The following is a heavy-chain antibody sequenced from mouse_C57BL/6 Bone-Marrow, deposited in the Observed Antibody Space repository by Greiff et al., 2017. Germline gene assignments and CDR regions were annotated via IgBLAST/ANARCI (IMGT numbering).Heavy chain of an antibody. D-gene: IGHD1-1*01. V-gene: IGHV14-4*01. Sequence: EVQLQQSGAELVRPGASVKLSCTASGFNIKDDYMHWVKQRPEQGLEWIGWIDPENGDTEYASKFQGKATITADTSSNTAYLQRSSLTSEDTAVYYCTTVHYYGSSHLYFDVWGTGTTVTVSS. CDR2: IDPENGDT. J-gene: IGHJ1*03. CDR1: GFNIKDDY. CDR3: TTVHYYGSSHLYFDV.